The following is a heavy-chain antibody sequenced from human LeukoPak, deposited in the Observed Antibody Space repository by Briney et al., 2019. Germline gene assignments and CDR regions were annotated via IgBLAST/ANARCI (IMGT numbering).Heavy chain of an antibody. CDR3: AREVPSGSYGY. V-gene: IGHV3-53*01. Sequence: PGGSLRLSCAASGFTVSGNYMNWVRQAPGKGLEWVSVIYSGGSTYYADSVKGRFTISRDNSKNTVYLQMKSVRAEDTAVYYCAREVPSGSYGYWGQGTLVTVSS. D-gene: IGHD1-26*01. J-gene: IGHJ4*02. CDR2: IYSGGST. CDR1: GFTVSGNY.